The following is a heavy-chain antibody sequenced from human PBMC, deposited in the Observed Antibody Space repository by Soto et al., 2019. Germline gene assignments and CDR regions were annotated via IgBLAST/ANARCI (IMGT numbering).Heavy chain of an antibody. CDR1: GGSFSGYY. D-gene: IGHD6-19*01. J-gene: IGHJ4*02. V-gene: IGHV4-34*01. CDR3: ARRAVAGTLDC. CDR2: INHSGST. Sequence: QVQLQQWGAGLLKPSETLSLTCAVYGGSFSGYYWSWIRQPPGKGLEWIGEINHSGSTNYNPSLKSRVTIPVGTATNQFSLKLRSVPAADTAVYYCARRAVAGTLDCWGQGTLVTVSS.